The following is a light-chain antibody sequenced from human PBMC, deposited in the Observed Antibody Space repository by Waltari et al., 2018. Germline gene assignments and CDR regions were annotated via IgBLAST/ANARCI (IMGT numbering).Light chain of an antibody. CDR3: QNHERLPAT. CDR2: AAS. J-gene: IGKJ1*01. V-gene: IGKV3-11*01. CDR1: QSISKY. Sequence: SCRASQSISKYLVWYQQRPGHAPRLRIYAASTRATGVPDRFSGSGYGTDFTLTISRLEPEDFAVYYCQNHERLPATFGQGTKVEIK.